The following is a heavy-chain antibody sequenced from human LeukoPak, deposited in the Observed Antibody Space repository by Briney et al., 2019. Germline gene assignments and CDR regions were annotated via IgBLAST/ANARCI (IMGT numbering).Heavy chain of an antibody. CDR3: ARVYCSGGSCSAPRAYYYYMDV. J-gene: IGHJ6*03. CDR2: IYTSGGT. Sequence: SETLSLTCTVSGGSISSYYWSWIRQPAGKGLEWIGRIYTSGGTNYNPSLKSRVTMSVDTSKNQFSLKLSSVTAADTAVYYCARVYCSGGSCSAPRAYYYYMDVWGKGTTVTVSS. CDR1: GGSISSYY. V-gene: IGHV4-4*07. D-gene: IGHD2-15*01.